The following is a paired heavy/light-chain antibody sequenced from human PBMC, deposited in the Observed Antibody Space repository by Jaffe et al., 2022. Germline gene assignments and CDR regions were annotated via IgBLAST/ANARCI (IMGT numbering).Light chain of an antibody. J-gene: IGLJ2*01. CDR2: EAT. V-gene: IGLV2-23*01. CDR1: SSDVGSSNL. Sequence: QSALTQPASVSGSPGQSITISCTGTSSDVGSSNLVSWYQQHPGKAPKLMIFEATTRPSGIPNRFSASKSGNTASLTISGLQAEDEADYYCCSHAGSYTYVVFGGGTKLTVL. CDR3: CSHAGSYTYVV.
Heavy chain of an antibody. V-gene: IGHV4-59*12. Sequence: QVQLQESGPGLVRPSETLSLTCSVSGVSLSSYYWSWIRQPPGNTLEWIGYLTHSGTTKYSPSLESRVSISRDTSMNRFSLELSSVTAADTAVYYCARIKTGGASWDYWGQGILVTVSA. CDR1: GVSLSSYY. CDR2: LTHSGTT. J-gene: IGHJ4*02. D-gene: IGHD1-26*01. CDR3: ARIKTGGASWDY.